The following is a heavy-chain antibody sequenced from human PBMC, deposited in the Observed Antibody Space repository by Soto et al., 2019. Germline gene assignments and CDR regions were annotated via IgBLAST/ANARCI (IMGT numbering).Heavy chain of an antibody. V-gene: IGHV4-30-4*01. CDR3: ARDGYYDILTGYYFSFGWFDP. Sequence: SETLSLTCTVSGGSISSGDYYWSWIRQPPGKGLEWIGYIYYSGSTYYNPSLKSRVTISVDTSKNQFSLKLSSVTAADTAVYYCARDGYYDILTGYYFSFGWFDPWGQGTLVTVSS. CDR2: IYYSGST. J-gene: IGHJ5*02. D-gene: IGHD3-9*01. CDR1: GGSISSGDYY.